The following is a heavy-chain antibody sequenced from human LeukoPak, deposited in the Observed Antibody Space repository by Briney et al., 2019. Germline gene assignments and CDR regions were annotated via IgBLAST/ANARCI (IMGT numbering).Heavy chain of an antibody. D-gene: IGHD3-22*01. CDR2: IYYSGNT. Sequence: SETLSLTCTVSGGSISSSSYYWGWIRQPPGKGLEWIGSIYYSGNTYYNPSLKSRVTISVDTSKNQFSLKLSSVTAADTAVYYCARHLYDYDSSGYYRNWFDPWGQGTLVTVSS. J-gene: IGHJ5*02. CDR1: GGSISSSSYY. CDR3: ARHLYDYDSSGYYRNWFDP. V-gene: IGHV4-39*01.